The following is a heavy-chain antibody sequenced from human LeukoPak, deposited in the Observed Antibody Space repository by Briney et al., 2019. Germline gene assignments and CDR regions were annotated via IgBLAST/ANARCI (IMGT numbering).Heavy chain of an antibody. J-gene: IGHJ5*02. Sequence: PSETLSLXCTVSGGSISSSSYYWGWIRQPPGKGLEWIGSIYYSGSTYYNPSLKSRVTISVDTSKNQFSLKLSSVTAADTAVYSCARLEGSYFETSTWGQGTLVTVSS. CDR2: IYYSGST. CDR1: GGSISSSSYY. D-gene: IGHD3-10*01. CDR3: ARLEGSYFETST. V-gene: IGHV4-39*01.